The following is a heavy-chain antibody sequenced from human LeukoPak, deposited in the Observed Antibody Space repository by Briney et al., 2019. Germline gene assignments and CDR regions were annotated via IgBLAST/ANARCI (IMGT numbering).Heavy chain of an antibody. Sequence: ASVKVSCKAPGYTFSGYSMHWVRQAPGQGLEWMGRINPNSGVTYYAQKFQGRVTMTSDTSITTAYMELSSLTSDDTATYYCARDASNWSAFDSWGQGTLVIVSS. D-gene: IGHD1-20*01. J-gene: IGHJ5*01. V-gene: IGHV1-2*06. CDR1: GYTFSGYS. CDR2: INPNSGVT. CDR3: ARDASNWSAFDS.